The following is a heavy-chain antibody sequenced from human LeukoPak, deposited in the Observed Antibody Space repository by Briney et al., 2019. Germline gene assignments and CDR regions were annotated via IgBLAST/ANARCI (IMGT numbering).Heavy chain of an antibody. V-gene: IGHV4-59*01. CDR1: GGSISSYY. D-gene: IGHD3-3*01. CDR3: ARDSRIGVVNWFDP. Sequence: PSETLSLTCTVSGGSISSYYWSWIRQPPGKGLEWIGYIYYSGSTNYNPSLKSRVTISVDTSKNQFSLKLSSVTAADTAVYYCARDSRIGVVNWFDPWGQGTLVTVSS. J-gene: IGHJ5*02. CDR2: IYYSGST.